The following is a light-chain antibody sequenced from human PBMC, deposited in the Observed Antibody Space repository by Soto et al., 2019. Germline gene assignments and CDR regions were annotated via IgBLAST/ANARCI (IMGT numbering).Light chain of an antibody. J-gene: IGKJ1*01. Sequence: DIQMTQSPSSVSASVGDRVTIACRASQRVSTWLAWYQQKPGKAPKLLIYKASSLESGVPSRFSGSGSGTEFTLTISSLQPDDFATYYCQQYNSYSPWTFGQGTKWIS. V-gene: IGKV1-5*03. CDR3: QQYNSYSPWT. CDR1: QRVSTW. CDR2: KAS.